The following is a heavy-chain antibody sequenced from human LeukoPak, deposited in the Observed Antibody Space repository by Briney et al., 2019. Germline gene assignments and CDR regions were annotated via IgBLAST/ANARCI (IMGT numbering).Heavy chain of an antibody. J-gene: IGHJ4*02. CDR3: AKSGLNRFDY. CDR2: FSGSGGST. D-gene: IGHD2-15*01. CDR1: GFTFNTYD. Sequence: GGSLRLSCAASGFTFNTYDMSWVRQSPVKGLEWVSSFSGSGGSTYYADSVKGRFTISRDNSKNTLYLQMNSLRAEDTAVYYCAKSGLNRFDYWGQGTLVTVSS. V-gene: IGHV3-23*01.